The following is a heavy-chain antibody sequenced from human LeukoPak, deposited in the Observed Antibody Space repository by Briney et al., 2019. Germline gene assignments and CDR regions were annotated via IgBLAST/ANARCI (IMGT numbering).Heavy chain of an antibody. Sequence: GASVKVSCKASGYTFTSYDINWVRQATGQGLEWMGWMNPNSGNTGYAQKFQGRVTMTRNTSISTAYMELSSLRSEDTAVYYCARGVGGDYQYYYGMDVWGQGTTVTVSS. V-gene: IGHV1-8*01. D-gene: IGHD4-17*01. CDR1: GYTFTSYD. J-gene: IGHJ6*02. CDR2: MNPNSGNT. CDR3: ARGVGGDYQYYYGMDV.